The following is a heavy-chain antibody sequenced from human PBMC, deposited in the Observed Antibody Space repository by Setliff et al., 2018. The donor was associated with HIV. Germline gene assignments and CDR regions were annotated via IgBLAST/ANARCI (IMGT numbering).Heavy chain of an antibody. CDR3: ATLDPSGGNFLAY. J-gene: IGHJ4*02. CDR1: GDTDFY. D-gene: IGHD2-21*02. Sequence: SETLSLTCTVSGDTDFYWSWIRQSPGKGLEWIGYIHASGKASYNPSLKSRVTISLDTSKMQFSLRLTSVTAADTAVYYCATLDPSGGNFLAYWGQGTLVTVSS. V-gene: IGHV4-4*09. CDR2: IHASGKA.